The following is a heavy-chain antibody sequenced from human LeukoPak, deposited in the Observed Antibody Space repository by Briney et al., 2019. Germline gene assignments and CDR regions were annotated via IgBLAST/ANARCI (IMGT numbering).Heavy chain of an antibody. CDR1: GLTFSSYS. V-gene: IGHV3-48*01. J-gene: IGHJ5*02. Sequence: PGGSLRLSCEASGLTFSSYSMNWVRQAPGEGLEWISYISSLSGTIYYADSVKGRFTVSRDNAKNSLYLQMNSLRADDSAVYYCARYCTFRTCSATQFDAWGQGTLVTVSS. CDR3: ARYCTFRTCSATQFDA. CDR2: ISSLSGTI. D-gene: IGHD2-8*01.